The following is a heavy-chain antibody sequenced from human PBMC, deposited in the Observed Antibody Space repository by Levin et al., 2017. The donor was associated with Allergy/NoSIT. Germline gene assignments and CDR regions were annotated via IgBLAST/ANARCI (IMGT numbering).Heavy chain of an antibody. CDR2: IYYSGST. Sequence: PSETLSLTCTVSGGSISSYYWSWIRQPPGKGLEWIGYIYYSGSTNYNPSLKSRVTISVDTSKNQFSLKLSSVTAADTAVYYCARGGKAEDAFDIWGQGTMVTVSS. J-gene: IGHJ3*02. CDR3: ARGGKAEDAFDI. D-gene: IGHD3-16*01. CDR1: GGSISSYY. V-gene: IGHV4-59*01.